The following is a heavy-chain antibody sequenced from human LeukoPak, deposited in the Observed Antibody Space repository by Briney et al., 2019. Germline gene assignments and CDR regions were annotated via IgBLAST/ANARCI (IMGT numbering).Heavy chain of an antibody. J-gene: IGHJ4*02. Sequence: SQTLSLTCAVSGGSISSGGYSWSWIRQPPGKGLEWIGYVYHSGSTYYNPSLKSRVTISVDRSKNQFSLKLSSVTAADTAVYYCARDPIAYCGADCYSDWGQGVLVTVSS. D-gene: IGHD2-21*02. CDR3: ARDPIAYCGADCYSD. CDR1: GGSISSGGYS. CDR2: VYHSGST. V-gene: IGHV4-30-2*01.